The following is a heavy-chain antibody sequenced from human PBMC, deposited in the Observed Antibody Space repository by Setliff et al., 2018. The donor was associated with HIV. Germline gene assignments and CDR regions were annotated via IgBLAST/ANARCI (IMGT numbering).Heavy chain of an antibody. CDR3: ARGTLYYYDTGGYSYFDY. CDR1: SGSISTHY. V-gene: IGHV4-4*08. Sequence: SETLSLTCTVSSGSISTHYWSWIRQPPGKGLEWIGYIYTSGTTYYNPSLKSRVTISVDTSKNQFSLKLSSVTAADTAVFYCARGTLYYYDTGGYSYFDYWGQGTLVTVSS. CDR2: IYTSGTT. D-gene: IGHD3-22*01. J-gene: IGHJ4*02.